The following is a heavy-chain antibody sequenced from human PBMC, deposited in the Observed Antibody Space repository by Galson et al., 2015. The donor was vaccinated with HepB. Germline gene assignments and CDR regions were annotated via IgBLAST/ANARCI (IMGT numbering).Heavy chain of an antibody. J-gene: IGHJ2*01. CDR3: ARASSGYHYPYYFFDL. CDR1: GFTFNDYS. V-gene: IGHV3-48*01. CDR2: ISDSSDIV. Sequence: SLRLSCAVSGFTFNDYSMSWVRQAPGKGLEWISYISDSSDIVSYADSVKGRFTISRDTVKNSLYLQMNSLRPDDTALYYCARASSGYHYPYYFFDLWGRGTLVTVSS. D-gene: IGHD2/OR15-2a*01.